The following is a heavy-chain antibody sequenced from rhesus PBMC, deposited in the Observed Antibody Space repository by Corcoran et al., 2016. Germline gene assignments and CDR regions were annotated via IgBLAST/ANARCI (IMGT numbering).Heavy chain of an antibody. V-gene: IGHV4S10*01. D-gene: IGHD3-16*01. CDR2: IYGSSTST. CDR1: GGSISDSYR. CDR3: ARIGSYYSHYSLDS. Sequence: QVQLQESGPGVVKPSETLSLTCAVSGGSISDSYRWSWIRQPPGKGLEWIGYIYGSSTSTNYNPSRKSRVTISKDTSKNQFSLKLSSVTAADTAVYYCARIGSYYSHYSLDSWGQGVVVTVSS. J-gene: IGHJ6*01.